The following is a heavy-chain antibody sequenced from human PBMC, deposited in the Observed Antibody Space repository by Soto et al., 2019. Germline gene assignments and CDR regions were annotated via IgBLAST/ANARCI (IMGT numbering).Heavy chain of an antibody. CDR1: VGSMSEYF. D-gene: IGHD3-10*01. V-gene: IGHV4-59*01. Sequence: SETLSLTCSLSVGSMSEYFWSWIRQSPERGLEWIGYVYYLGSTDYNPSLKSRVTISVDTSKGQFSLRLSSVTAADAAIYYCARDGYDGSGSPYPDYWGPGIQVTVS. CDR3: ARDGYDGSGSPYPDY. CDR2: VYYLGST. J-gene: IGHJ4*02.